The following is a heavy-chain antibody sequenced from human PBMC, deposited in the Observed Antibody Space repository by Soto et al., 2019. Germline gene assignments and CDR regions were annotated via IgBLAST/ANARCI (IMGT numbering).Heavy chain of an antibody. D-gene: IGHD3-22*01. CDR3: ARYSRDSSGYRMDY. V-gene: IGHV3-48*02. CDR1: GFTFSSYS. Sequence: GGSLRLSCAASGFTFSSYSMNWVRQAPGKGLEWVSYISSSSSTIYYADSVKGRFTISRDNAKNSLYLQMNSLRDEDTAVYYCARYSRDSSGYRMDYWGQGTLVTVSS. J-gene: IGHJ4*02. CDR2: ISSSSSTI.